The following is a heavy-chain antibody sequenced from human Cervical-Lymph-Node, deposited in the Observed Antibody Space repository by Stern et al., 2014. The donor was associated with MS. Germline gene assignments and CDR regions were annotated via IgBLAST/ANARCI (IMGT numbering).Heavy chain of an antibody. D-gene: IGHD2-2*01. J-gene: IGHJ4*02. CDR2: IIPALNVA. CDR3: AGPAPLD. Sequence: VQLVESGAELKKTGSSVKVSCKASGGSLSTYTITWVRQAPGQGLEWMGRIIPALNVANYAQKFQGRLTITADKSTSTAYMEMSSLRSDDTAVYYCAGPAPLDWGQGTLVTVSS. CDR1: GGSLSTYT. V-gene: IGHV1-69*09.